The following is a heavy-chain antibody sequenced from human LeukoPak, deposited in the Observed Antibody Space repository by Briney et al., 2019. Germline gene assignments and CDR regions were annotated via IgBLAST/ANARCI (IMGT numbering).Heavy chain of an antibody. V-gene: IGHV3-23*01. J-gene: IGHJ4*02. CDR3: AKDRPYDILTGYYSYYFDY. CDR1: GLTFSSYA. Sequence: GGSLRLSCAASGLTFSSYAMSWVRQAPGKGLEWVSAISGSGGSTYYADSVKGRFTISRDNSKNTLYLQMNSLRAEDTAVYYCAKDRPYDILTGYYSYYFDYWGQGTLVTVSS. D-gene: IGHD3-9*01. CDR2: ISGSGGST.